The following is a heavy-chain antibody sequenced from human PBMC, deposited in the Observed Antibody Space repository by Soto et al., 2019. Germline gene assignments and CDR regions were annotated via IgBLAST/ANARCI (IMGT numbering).Heavy chain of an antibody. V-gene: IGHV3-30-3*01. D-gene: IGHD6-13*01. J-gene: IGHJ6*02. CDR1: GFTFSSYA. Sequence: GGSLRLSCAASGFTFSSYAMHWVRQAPGKGLEWVAVISYDGSNKYYADSVKGRFTISRDNSKNTLYLQMNSLRAEDTAVYYCARDPSAAAGNYYYYGMDVWGQGTTVTVSS. CDR3: ARDPSAAAGNYYYYGMDV. CDR2: ISYDGSNK.